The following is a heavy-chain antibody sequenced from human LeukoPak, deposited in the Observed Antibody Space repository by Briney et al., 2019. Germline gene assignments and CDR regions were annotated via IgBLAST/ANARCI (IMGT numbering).Heavy chain of an antibody. J-gene: IGHJ3*02. Sequence: PSETLSLTCTVSGGSISSYYWSWIRQPAGKGLEWIGRIYTSGSANYNPSLKSRVTMSVDTSKNQFSLKLSSVTAADTAVYYCAREQQLPPEGAFDIWGQGTMVTVS. D-gene: IGHD6-13*01. CDR1: GGSISSYY. V-gene: IGHV4-4*07. CDR2: IYTSGSA. CDR3: AREQQLPPEGAFDI.